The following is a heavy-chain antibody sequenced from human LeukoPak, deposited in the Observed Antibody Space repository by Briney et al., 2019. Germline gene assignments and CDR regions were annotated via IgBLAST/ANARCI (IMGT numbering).Heavy chain of an antibody. J-gene: IGHJ4*02. Sequence: GGSLRLSCAASGFTFSSYGMHWVRQAPGKGLEWVAFIRYDGSNKYYADSVKGRFTISRDNSKNTLYLQMNSLRAEDTAVYYCAKDRMGGYYDSSGYLDYWGQGTLITVSS. CDR3: AKDRMGGYYDSSGYLDY. CDR1: GFTFSSYG. D-gene: IGHD3-22*01. V-gene: IGHV3-30*02. CDR2: IRYDGSNK.